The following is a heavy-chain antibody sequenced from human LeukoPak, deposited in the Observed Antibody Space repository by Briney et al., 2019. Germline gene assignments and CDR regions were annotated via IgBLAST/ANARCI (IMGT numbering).Heavy chain of an antibody. V-gene: IGHV3-23*01. Sequence: GRSLRLSCAAAGFTFSSYSMNWVRQAPGKGLGWVSTFSGSGDTTYYADSVKGRFTISRDNSKNTLSLQMNGLRAGDTAVYYCARDSVAAVATRPFDYWGQGTLVTVSS. CDR1: GFTFSSYS. J-gene: IGHJ4*02. CDR3: ARDSVAAVATRPFDY. D-gene: IGHD6-13*01. CDR2: FSGSGDTT.